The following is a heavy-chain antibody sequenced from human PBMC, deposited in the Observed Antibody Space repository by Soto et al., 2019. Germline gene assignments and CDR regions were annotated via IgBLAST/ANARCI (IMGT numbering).Heavy chain of an antibody. Sequence: EVQLLESGRGLVQPGGSLRLSCAASGFTFSSYAMSWVRQAPGKGLEWVSAISGSGDTTQYADSVKGRFTISRDNSKNTLYLQMNSLRAEDTAVYYCAKDPTTVGFFDSWGQGTLVTVSS. D-gene: IGHD4-17*01. CDR3: AKDPTTVGFFDS. CDR2: ISGSGDTT. J-gene: IGHJ4*02. CDR1: GFTFSSYA. V-gene: IGHV3-23*01.